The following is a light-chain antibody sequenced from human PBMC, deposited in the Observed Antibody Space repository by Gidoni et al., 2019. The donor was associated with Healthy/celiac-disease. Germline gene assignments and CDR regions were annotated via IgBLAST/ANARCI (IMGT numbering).Light chain of an antibody. CDR2: HNN. CDR3: AAWDDSLNAPHVV. Sequence: QSVLTQQPSASGTPGQRVTIPCSGSSPNIGSNTVNWYKQPPGTAPKLLIYHNNQRPSGVPDRFSGSKSGTSASLAISGLQSEDEADYYCAAWDDSLNAPHVVFGGGTKLTV. J-gene: IGLJ2*01. V-gene: IGLV1-44*01. CDR1: SPNIGSNT.